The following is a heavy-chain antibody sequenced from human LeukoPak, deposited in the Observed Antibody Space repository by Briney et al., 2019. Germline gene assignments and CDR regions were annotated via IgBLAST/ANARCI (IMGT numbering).Heavy chain of an antibody. Sequence: PGGSLRLSCAASGFTFSSYSMNWVRQAPGKGLEWIGSIYYSGSTYYNPSLKSRVTISVDTSKNQFSLKLSSVTAADTAVYYCARHFSLSLYPLGFGELLHFDYWGQGTLVAVSS. CDR2: IYYSGST. D-gene: IGHD3-10*01. V-gene: IGHV4-39*01. CDR1: GFTFSSYSMN. J-gene: IGHJ4*02. CDR3: ARHFSLSLYPLGFGELLHFDY.